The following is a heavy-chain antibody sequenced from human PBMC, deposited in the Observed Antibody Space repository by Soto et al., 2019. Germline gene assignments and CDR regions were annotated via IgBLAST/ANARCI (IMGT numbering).Heavy chain of an antibody. J-gene: IGHJ2*01. CDR1: GFTFSSYG. Sequence: QVQLVESGGGVVQPGRSLRLSCAASGFTFSSYGMHWVRQAPGKGLEWVAVISYDGSNKYYADSVKGRFTISRDNSKNTLYLQMNSLRAEDTAVYYCAKAATGVVGADFDLWGRGTLVTVSS. D-gene: IGHD7-27*01. CDR3: AKAATGVVGADFDL. CDR2: ISYDGSNK. V-gene: IGHV3-30*18.